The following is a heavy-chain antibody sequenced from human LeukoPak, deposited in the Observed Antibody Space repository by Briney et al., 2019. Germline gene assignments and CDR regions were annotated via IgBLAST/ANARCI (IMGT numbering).Heavy chain of an antibody. V-gene: IGHV4-31*03. J-gene: IGHJ6*02. Sequence: SETLSLTCTVSGGSISSGGYYWSWIRQHPGKGLEWIGYIYYNGSTYYNPSLKSRVTISVDTSKNQFSLKLSSVTAADTAVYYCARESAAGMYYYYYGMDVWGQGTTVTVSS. D-gene: IGHD6-13*01. CDR1: GGSISSGGYY. CDR3: ARESAAGMYYYYYGMDV. CDR2: IYYNGST.